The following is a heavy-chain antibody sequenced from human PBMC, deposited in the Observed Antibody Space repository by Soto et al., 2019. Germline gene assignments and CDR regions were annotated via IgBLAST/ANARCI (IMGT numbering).Heavy chain of an antibody. J-gene: IGHJ4*02. V-gene: IGHV1-8*01. CDR1: GYTFTSYD. CDR2: MNPNSGNT. D-gene: IGHD4-17*01. Sequence: QVQLVQSGAEVKKPGASVKVSCKASGYTFTSYDINWVRQATGKGLEWMGWMNPNSGNTGYAQKFQGRVSMTRNTSMSTAYMELSSLRSEDSAVYYRVRTLYGDNVDYLGQGTLVTVSS. CDR3: VRTLYGDNVDY.